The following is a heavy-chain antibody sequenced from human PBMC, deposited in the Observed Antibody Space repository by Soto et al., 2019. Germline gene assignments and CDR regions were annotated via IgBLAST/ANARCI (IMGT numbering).Heavy chain of an antibody. CDR3: ARDPSIVLVPAATYYYYYYGMDV. J-gene: IGHJ6*02. CDR1: GFTFSSYW. Sequence: GGSLRLSCAASGFTFSSYWMSWVRQAPGKGLEWVANIKQDGSEKYYVDSVKGRFTISRDNAKNSRYLQMNSLRAEDTAVYYCARDPSIVLVPAATYYYYYYGMDVWGQGTTVTVSS. CDR2: IKQDGSEK. V-gene: IGHV3-7*01. D-gene: IGHD2-2*01.